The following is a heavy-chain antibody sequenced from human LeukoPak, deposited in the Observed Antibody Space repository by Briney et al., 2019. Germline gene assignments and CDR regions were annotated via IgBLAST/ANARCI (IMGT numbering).Heavy chain of an antibody. CDR1: GYTLTELS. Sequence: ASVKVSCKVSGYTLTELSIHWVRQAPGKGLEWMGGFDPEDGDTIYAQKFQGRVTMTEDTSTDTAYMELSSLRSEDTAVYYCATTLLRFLEWLPSPFDYWGQGTLVTVSS. V-gene: IGHV1-24*01. J-gene: IGHJ4*02. D-gene: IGHD3-3*01. CDR2: FDPEDGDT. CDR3: ATTLLRFLEWLPSPFDY.